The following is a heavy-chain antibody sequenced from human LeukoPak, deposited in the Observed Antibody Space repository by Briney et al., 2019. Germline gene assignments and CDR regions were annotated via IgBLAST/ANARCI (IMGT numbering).Heavy chain of an antibody. CDR2: ISGSGAST. CDR1: GFTFSSYA. CDR3: AKGGYTSPYDY. V-gene: IGHV3-23*01. D-gene: IGHD2-2*01. J-gene: IGHJ4*02. Sequence: GGSLRLSCAASGFTFSSYAMSWVRQAPGKGLEWVSAISGSGASTYYADSVNGRFTISRDNSKNTLYLQMNSLRAEDTAIYYCAKGGYTSPYDYWGQGTLVTVSS.